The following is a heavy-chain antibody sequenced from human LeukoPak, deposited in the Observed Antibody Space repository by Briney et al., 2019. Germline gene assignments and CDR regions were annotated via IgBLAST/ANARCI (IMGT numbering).Heavy chain of an antibody. CDR1: GFTFSSYG. CDR3: AKNDGNLPYYYYYLDV. CDR2: ISGSGGST. D-gene: IGHD1-1*01. V-gene: IGHV3-23*01. Sequence: GGSLRLSCAASGFTFSSYGMSWVRQAPGKGLEWVSAISGSGGSTYYADSVKGRFTISRDNSKKTLSLQMNSLRAEDTAVYYCAKNDGNLPYYYYYLDVWGKGTTVTVSS. J-gene: IGHJ6*03.